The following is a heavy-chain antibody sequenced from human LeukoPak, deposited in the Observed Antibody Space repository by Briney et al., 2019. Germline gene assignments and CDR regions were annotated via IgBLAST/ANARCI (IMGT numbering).Heavy chain of an antibody. V-gene: IGHV4-39*01. CDR2: IYYSGST. Sequence: PSETLSLTCTVSGGSISSSSYYWGWIRQPPGKGLEWIGSIYYSGSTYYNPSLKSRATISVDTSTNQVSLKLSSVTAADTAVYYCARLCYYGHMNWFDPWGQGTLVTVSS. CDR1: GGSISSSSYY. D-gene: IGHD3-10*01. CDR3: ARLCYYGHMNWFDP. J-gene: IGHJ5*02.